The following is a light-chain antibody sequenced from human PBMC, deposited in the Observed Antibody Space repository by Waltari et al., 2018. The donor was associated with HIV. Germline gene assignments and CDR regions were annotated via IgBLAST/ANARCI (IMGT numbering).Light chain of an antibody. J-gene: IGLJ2*01. V-gene: IGLV2-14*03. CDR1: ALYFGLYTF. Sequence: AVTQPASVSGLPGQSTTISCPVAALYFGLYTFVFWYQPRSGNPPRLLLYDVDSRASGIADRFSGSMSDNTASLTISGLRAEDEGHYYCASFTDDNTVIFGGGTEVTVL. CDR3: ASFTDDNTVI. CDR2: DVD.